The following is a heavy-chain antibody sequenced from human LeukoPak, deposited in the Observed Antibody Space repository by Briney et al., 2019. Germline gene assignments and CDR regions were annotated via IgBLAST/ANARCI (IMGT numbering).Heavy chain of an antibody. Sequence: SETLSPTCTVSSGSIKNSNYYWGWIRQPPGKGLEWIGSIFYDGSADYHPSLKSRVTILVDTSKNIFSLKVKSVTAADTAVYFCVRYYGSGRDADSWGQGTLVTVSS. CDR3: VRYYGSGRDADS. CDR2: IFYDGSA. D-gene: IGHD3-10*01. J-gene: IGHJ5*01. V-gene: IGHV4-39*01. CDR1: SGSIKNSNYY.